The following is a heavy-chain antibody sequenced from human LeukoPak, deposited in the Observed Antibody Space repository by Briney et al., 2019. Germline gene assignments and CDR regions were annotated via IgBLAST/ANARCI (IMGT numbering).Heavy chain of an antibody. CDR2: IYYSGST. CDR3: ARNASDSGTSYFDY. Sequence: SETLSLTCTVSGGSISSSSYYWGWIRQPPGKGLEWIGSIYYSGSTSYNPSLKSRVTISVDTSKNQFSPKLGSVTAVDTAVYYCARNASDSGTSYFDYWGQGTLVTVSS. V-gene: IGHV4-39*01. J-gene: IGHJ4*02. CDR1: GGSISSSSYY. D-gene: IGHD1-26*01.